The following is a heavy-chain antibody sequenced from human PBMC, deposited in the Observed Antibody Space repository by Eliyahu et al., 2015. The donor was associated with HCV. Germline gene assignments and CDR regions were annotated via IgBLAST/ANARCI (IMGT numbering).Heavy chain of an antibody. CDR3: ARVYSSSYDFDY. Sequence: QVQLQQWGAGLLKPSETLSLTCAVYGGSFSGYYWSWIRQPPGKGLEWIGEINHSGSTNYNPSLKSRVTISVDTSKNQFSLKLSSVTAADTAVYYCARVYSSSYDFDYWGQGTLVTVSS. J-gene: IGHJ4*02. CDR2: INHSGST. V-gene: IGHV4-34*01. CDR1: GGSFSGYY. D-gene: IGHD6-6*01.